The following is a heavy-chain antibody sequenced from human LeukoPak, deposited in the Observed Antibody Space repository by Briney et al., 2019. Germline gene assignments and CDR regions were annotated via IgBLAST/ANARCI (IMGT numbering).Heavy chain of an antibody. CDR3: ARVPEEVTMIVVVRYFDC. CDR2: IYYSGST. Sequence: SETLSLTCTVSGGSISSSSYYWGWIRQPPGKGLEWIGSIYYSGSTYYNPSLKSRVTISVDTSKNQFSLKLSSVTAADTAVYYCARVPEEVTMIVVVRYFDCGGQGTLVTVPS. CDR1: GGSISSSSYY. J-gene: IGHJ4*02. D-gene: IGHD3-22*01. V-gene: IGHV4-39*07.